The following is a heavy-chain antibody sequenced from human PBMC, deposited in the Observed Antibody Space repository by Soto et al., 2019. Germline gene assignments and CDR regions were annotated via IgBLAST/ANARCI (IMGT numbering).Heavy chain of an antibody. CDR3: AKDLFTVTTLIGFDY. V-gene: IGHV3-30*18. CDR1: GFTFSSYG. Sequence: QVQLVESGGGVVQPGRSLRLSCAASGFTFSSYGMHWVRQAPGKGLEWVAVISYDGSNKYYADSVKGRFTISRDNSKNTLYLQMNRLRAEDTAVYYCAKDLFTVTTLIGFDYWGQGTLVTVSS. CDR2: ISYDGSNK. D-gene: IGHD4-4*01. J-gene: IGHJ4*02.